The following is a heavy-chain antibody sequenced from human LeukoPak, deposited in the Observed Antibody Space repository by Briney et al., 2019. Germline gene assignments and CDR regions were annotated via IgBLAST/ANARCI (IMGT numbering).Heavy chain of an antibody. CDR3: AREEVHDFWSGYSPNRFDP. J-gene: IGHJ5*02. Sequence: GVSLRLSYAASGFTFSDYYMSWIRQAPGKGLEWDSYISSSGSTIYYADSVKGRFTISRDNAKNSLYLQMNSLRAEDTAVYYCAREEVHDFWSGYSPNRFDPWGQGTLVTVSS. D-gene: IGHD3-3*01. CDR2: ISSSGSTI. V-gene: IGHV3-11*04. CDR1: GFTFSDYY.